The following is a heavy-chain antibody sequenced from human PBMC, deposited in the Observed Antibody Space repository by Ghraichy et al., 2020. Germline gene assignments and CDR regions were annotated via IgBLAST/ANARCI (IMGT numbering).Heavy chain of an antibody. V-gene: IGHV3-72*01. CDR3: VRRHLVTSTMDV. Sequence: GGSLRLSCAASGFTFSDHCMDWVRQAPGKGLEWVARKRNKAESYTTEYAASVKGRFTISRDDSENSLYLQMNSLKIEDTAVYYCVRRHLVTSTMDVWGQGTTVTVSS. D-gene: IGHD6-13*01. J-gene: IGHJ6*02. CDR2: KRNKAESYTT. CDR1: GFTFSDHC.